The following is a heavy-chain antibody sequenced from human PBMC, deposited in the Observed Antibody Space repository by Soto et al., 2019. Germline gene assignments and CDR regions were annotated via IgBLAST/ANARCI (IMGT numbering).Heavy chain of an antibody. CDR2: ISGFNGQT. J-gene: IGHJ4*02. CDR1: GNTFSSHG. CDR3: ARVDPRGVAVVRDY. D-gene: IGHD3-10*01. Sequence: GPEVKKPGASVKVSCKASGNTFSSHGFSWVRQAPGQGLEWMGWISGFNGQTNYALKFQGRVTLTTDTSTSTAYMELRSLRSDDTAVYFCARVDPRGVAVVRDYWGQGTLVTVSS. V-gene: IGHV1-18*01.